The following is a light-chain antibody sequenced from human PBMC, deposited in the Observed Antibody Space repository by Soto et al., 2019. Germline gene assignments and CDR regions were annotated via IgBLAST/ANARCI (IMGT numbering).Light chain of an antibody. CDR2: KAS. CDR3: QQYNSYWT. Sequence: DIQMTQSPSTLSASVGDRVTITCRASQSISSSLAWYQQKPGKAPKLLIYKASSLESGVPLRFSGSGSGTEFTLTISSVQLDDFATYYCQQYNSYWTFGQGTKVEIK. J-gene: IGKJ1*01. V-gene: IGKV1-5*03. CDR1: QSISSS.